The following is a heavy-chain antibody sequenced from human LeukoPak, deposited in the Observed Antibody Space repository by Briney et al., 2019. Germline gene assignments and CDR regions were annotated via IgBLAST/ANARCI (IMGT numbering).Heavy chain of an antibody. CDR2: MYYSGST. J-gene: IGHJ4*02. CDR1: GGSINNFF. CDR3: ARDRDYYKSGSHASTLDY. D-gene: IGHD3-10*01. V-gene: IGHV4-59*12. Sequence: SETLSLTCTVSGGSINNFFWNWIRQPPGKGVQWIGYMYYSGSTNYNPSLKSRVTISVDTSKNQFSLKLSSVTAADTAVYYCARDRDYYKSGSHASTLDYWGQGSLVTVSS.